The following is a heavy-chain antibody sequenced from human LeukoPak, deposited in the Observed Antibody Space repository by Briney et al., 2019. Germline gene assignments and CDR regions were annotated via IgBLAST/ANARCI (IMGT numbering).Heavy chain of an antibody. CDR1: GGSISSGSYY. D-gene: IGHD5-24*01. Sequence: SQTLSLTCTVSGGSISSGSYYWSWIRQPAGKGLEWIGRIYTSGSTNYNPSLKSRVTISVDTSKNQFSLKLSSVTAADTAMFYCARVRDPYYYYMDVWGKGTTVTVSS. CDR2: IYTSGST. J-gene: IGHJ6*03. V-gene: IGHV4-61*02. CDR3: ARVRDPYYYYMDV.